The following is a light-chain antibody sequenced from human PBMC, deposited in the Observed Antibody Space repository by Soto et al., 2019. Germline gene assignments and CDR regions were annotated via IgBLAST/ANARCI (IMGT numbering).Light chain of an antibody. J-gene: IGKJ4*01. CDR1: QSVSSY. Sequence: EIVLTQSPATLSLSPGERATLSCRASQSVSSYLAWYQQKPGQAPRLLIYDASNSATGIPARFSGSGSGTDFTLTISSLEPEDFAVYYCQQRSNWPASFGGGTKVGIK. CDR2: DAS. V-gene: IGKV3-11*01. CDR3: QQRSNWPAS.